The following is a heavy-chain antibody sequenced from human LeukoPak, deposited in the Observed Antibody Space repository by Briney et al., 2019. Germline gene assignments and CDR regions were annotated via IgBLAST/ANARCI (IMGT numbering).Heavy chain of an antibody. J-gene: IGHJ4*02. CDR3: ARVRYYDILTGYYGDGNFDY. CDR1: GGSISSYY. V-gene: IGHV4-59*01. Sequence: PSETLSLTCTVSGGSISSYYWSWIRQPPGKGLEWIGYIYYSRSNNYNPSLKSRVTISVDTSKNQFSLKLSSVTAADTAVYYCARVRYYDILTGYYGDGNFDYWGQGTLVTVSS. D-gene: IGHD3-9*01. CDR2: IYYSRSN.